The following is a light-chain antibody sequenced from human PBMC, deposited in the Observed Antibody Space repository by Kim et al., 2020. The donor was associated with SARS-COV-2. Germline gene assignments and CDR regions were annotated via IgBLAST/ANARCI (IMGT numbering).Light chain of an antibody. J-gene: IGLJ1*01. V-gene: IGLV3-1*01. Sequence: IGCSGHKLEAKNVTCCQQKPGQSTLVVMYQDNQRPSGIPERSSGSNSGNTATLTISGTQAMDEADYYCQAWDSSTHNYVFGAGTKVTVL. CDR3: QAWDSSTHNYV. CDR2: QDN. CDR1: KLEAKN.